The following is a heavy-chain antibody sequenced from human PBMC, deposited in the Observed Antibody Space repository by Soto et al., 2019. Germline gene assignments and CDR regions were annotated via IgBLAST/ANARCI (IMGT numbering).Heavy chain of an antibody. Sequence: DVQLVESGGDLVQPGGSLRLSCAASGFTVSDNYMNWVRQAPGKGLEWVSTIYRSGDTIYADSVKGRFTIARDNAKNTLYLQTNRLRGEDTAVYYCTRKYSMDVWGQGTRITVSS. V-gene: IGHV3-66*01. CDR3: TRKYSMDV. J-gene: IGHJ6*02. CDR2: IYRSGDT. CDR1: GFTVSDNY.